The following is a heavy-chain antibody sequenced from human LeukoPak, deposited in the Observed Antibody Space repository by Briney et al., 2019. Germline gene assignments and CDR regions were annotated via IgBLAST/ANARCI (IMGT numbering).Heavy chain of an antibody. CDR1: GYTFTNYY. CDR2: INLSGGST. Sequence: ASVKVSCKASGYTFTNYYVHWVRQAPGQGLEWMGMINLSGGSTNYAQKFQGRVTMTRDTSTTTVYMELSSLRSEGTAIYYCARGGTYYYYGMDVWGQGTTVTVSS. V-gene: IGHV1-46*01. CDR3: ARGGTYYYYGMDV. D-gene: IGHD1-26*01. J-gene: IGHJ6*02.